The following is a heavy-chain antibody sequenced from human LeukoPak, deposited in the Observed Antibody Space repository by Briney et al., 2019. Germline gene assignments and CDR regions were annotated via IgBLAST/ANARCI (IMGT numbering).Heavy chain of an antibody. V-gene: IGHV1-69*13. D-gene: IGHD3-3*01. Sequence: SVKVPCKASGGTFSSYAISWVRQAPGQGLEWMGGIIPIFGTANYAQKFQGRVTITADESTSTAYMELSSLRSEDTAVYYCASKPFWSGPLYYYYGMDVWGQGTTVTVSS. J-gene: IGHJ6*02. CDR2: IIPIFGTA. CDR3: ASKPFWSGPLYYYYGMDV. CDR1: GGTFSSYA.